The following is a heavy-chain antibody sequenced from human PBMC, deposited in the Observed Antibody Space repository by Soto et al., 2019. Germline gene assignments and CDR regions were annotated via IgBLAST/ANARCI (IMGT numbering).Heavy chain of an antibody. CDR2: IIPIQGRA. V-gene: IGHV1-69*02. CDR3: AKSLLFVDHAYMDV. D-gene: IGHD2-21*01. CDR1: GGSFISYT. Sequence: QVQLVQSGAEVKKPGSSVKVSCEASGGSFISYTFTWVRQAPGQGLEWMGRIIPIQGRATYALKLQDRVTITADRSTKTVGMELRSLRPEDAGVYYCAKSLLFVDHAYMDVWGKGTTVTVSS. J-gene: IGHJ6*03.